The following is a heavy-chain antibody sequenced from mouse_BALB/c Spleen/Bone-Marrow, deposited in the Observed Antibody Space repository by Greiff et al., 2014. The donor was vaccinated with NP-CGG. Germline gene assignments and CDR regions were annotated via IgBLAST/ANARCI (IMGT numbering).Heavy chain of an antibody. J-gene: IGHJ4*01. Sequence: EVKLMESGGGLVQPGGSRKLSCAASGFTFSDYGMAWVRQAPGKGPEWVAFISNLAYSIYYADTVTGRFTISRENAKSTLYLEMSSLRSEDTAMYYSAREGGAMDYWGQGTSVTVSS. CDR2: ISNLAYSI. V-gene: IGHV5-15*02. CDR3: AREGGAMDY. CDR1: GFTFSDYG.